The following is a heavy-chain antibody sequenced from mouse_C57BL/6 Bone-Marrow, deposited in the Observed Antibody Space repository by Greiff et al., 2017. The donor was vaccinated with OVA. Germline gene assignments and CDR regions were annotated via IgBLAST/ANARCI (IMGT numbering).Heavy chain of an antibody. V-gene: IGHV5-6*01. CDR1: GFTFSSYG. Sequence: EVQRVESGGDLVKPGGSLKLSCAASGFTFSSYGMSWVRQTPDKRLVWVATISSGGSYTYYPASVKGRFTISRDNAKNTLYLQMSSLKSEDTAMYYCARWLLPYYFDYWGQGTTLTVSS. J-gene: IGHJ2*01. D-gene: IGHD2-3*01. CDR3: ARWLLPYYFDY. CDR2: ISSGGSYT.